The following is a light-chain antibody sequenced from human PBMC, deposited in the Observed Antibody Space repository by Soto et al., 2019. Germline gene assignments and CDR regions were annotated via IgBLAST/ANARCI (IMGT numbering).Light chain of an antibody. Sequence: DIQMTQSRATLSASVGDRVIITCRASQSISNWLAWYQKKPGKAPKVLIYDSSSLESGVPSRFSGSGSGTEFTLTISSLQPDDFATYYCQQYSSYSGAFGQGTKVEIK. CDR1: QSISNW. V-gene: IGKV1-5*01. CDR3: QQYSSYSGA. J-gene: IGKJ1*01. CDR2: DSS.